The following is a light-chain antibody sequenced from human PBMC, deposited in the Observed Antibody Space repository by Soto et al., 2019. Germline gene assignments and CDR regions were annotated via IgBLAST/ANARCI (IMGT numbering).Light chain of an antibody. CDR1: ETVSEDQ. J-gene: IGKJ1*01. Sequence: EILLTQSPGTLSLSPGQRATLSCRTRETVSEDQLAWYQQKPGQAPRLVIFAVSNRATGIPARFSGSGSGTDFTLTINSLQPEDFATYYCQQSYSAPRTFGQGTKVDIK. CDR2: AVS. V-gene: IGKV3-20*01. CDR3: QQSYSAPRT.